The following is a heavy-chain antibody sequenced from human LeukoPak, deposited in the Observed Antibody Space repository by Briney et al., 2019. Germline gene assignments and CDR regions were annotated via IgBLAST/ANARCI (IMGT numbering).Heavy chain of an antibody. CDR2: IYTSGST. CDR3: ARLKGYSSGWYPSYYFDY. J-gene: IGHJ4*02. V-gene: IGHV4-4*07. CDR1: GGSISSYY. D-gene: IGHD6-19*01. Sequence: PSETLSLTCTVSGGSISSYYWSWIRQPAGKGLEWIGRIYTSGSTNYNPSLKSRVTMSVDTSKNQFSLKLSSVTAADTAVYYCARLKGYSSGWYPSYYFDYWGQGTLVTVSS.